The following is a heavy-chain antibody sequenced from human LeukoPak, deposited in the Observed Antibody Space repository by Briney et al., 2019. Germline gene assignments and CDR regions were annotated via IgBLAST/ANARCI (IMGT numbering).Heavy chain of an antibody. D-gene: IGHD2-2*01. CDR1: GYTFTSYD. Sequence: ASVKVSCKASGYTFTSYDINWVRQATGQGLEWMGWMNPNSGNTGYAQKFQGRVTMTRNTSISTAYMELSSLRSEDTAVYYCAKTNLEYCSNTSCYDYYYYMDVWGKGTTVTVSS. J-gene: IGHJ6*03. CDR3: AKTNLEYCSNTSCYDYYYYMDV. V-gene: IGHV1-8*01. CDR2: MNPNSGNT.